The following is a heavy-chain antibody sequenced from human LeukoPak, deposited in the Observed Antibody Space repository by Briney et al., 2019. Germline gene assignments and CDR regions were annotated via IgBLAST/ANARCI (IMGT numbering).Heavy chain of an antibody. Sequence: PGGSLRLSCAASGFTFSSYGMHWVRQAPGKGLEWVAFIRYDGSNKYYADSVKGRFTISRDNSKNTLYLQMNSLRAEDTAVYYCAKAITMIVVADYWGQGTLVTVSS. CDR1: GFTFSSYG. CDR3: AKAITMIVVADY. V-gene: IGHV3-30*02. J-gene: IGHJ4*02. CDR2: IRYDGSNK. D-gene: IGHD3-22*01.